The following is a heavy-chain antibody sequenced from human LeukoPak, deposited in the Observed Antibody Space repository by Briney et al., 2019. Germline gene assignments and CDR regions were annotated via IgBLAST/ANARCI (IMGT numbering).Heavy chain of an antibody. CDR3: AKYSHSSGPRSFDY. CDR1: GFTFSSYW. D-gene: IGHD3-22*01. V-gene: IGHV3-74*01. J-gene: IGHJ4*02. CDR2: INSDGSST. Sequence: GGSLRLSCAASGFTFSSYWMHWVRQAPGKGLVWVSRINSDGSSTSYADSVKGRFTISRDNAKNTLYLQMNSLRAEDTAIYYCAKYSHSSGPRSFDYWGQGTLVTVSS.